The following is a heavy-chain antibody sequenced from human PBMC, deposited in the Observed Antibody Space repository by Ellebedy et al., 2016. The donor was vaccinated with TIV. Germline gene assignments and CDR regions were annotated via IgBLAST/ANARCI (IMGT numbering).Heavy chain of an antibody. J-gene: IGHJ4*02. CDR3: ARVGLLGWPLEF. Sequence: GESLKISXAASGFTFDDYTMHWVRQAPGKGLEWVANRNQDGSTEYSVDSVKGRFTISRDNAKNSLYLHMNSLRGEDTAVYYCARVGLLGWPLEFWGLGTLVTVSS. CDR1: GFTFDDYT. D-gene: IGHD2-15*01. V-gene: IGHV3-7*01. CDR2: RNQDGSTE.